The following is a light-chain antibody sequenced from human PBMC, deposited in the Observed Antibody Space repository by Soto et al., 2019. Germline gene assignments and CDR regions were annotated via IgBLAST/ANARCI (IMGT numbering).Light chain of an antibody. Sequence: EIVMTQSPATLSVSPGERATLSCRASQSVSSNLAWYQKKPGQAPRLLIYGASTRATGIPARFSGSGSGTEFTLTISSLQSEDFAVYYCQQYNNWPPIFGQGTRLEI. CDR1: QSVSSN. CDR2: GAS. CDR3: QQYNNWPPI. J-gene: IGKJ5*01. V-gene: IGKV3-15*01.